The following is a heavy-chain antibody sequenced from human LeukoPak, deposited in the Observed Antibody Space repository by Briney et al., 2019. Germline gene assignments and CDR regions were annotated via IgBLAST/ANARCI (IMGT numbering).Heavy chain of an antibody. V-gene: IGHV4-34*01. CDR1: GGSFSGYY. J-gene: IGHJ4*02. CDR3: ARGRLTYDILTGYYTY. CDR2: INHRGST. Sequence: SETLSLTCAVYGGSFSGYYWSWIRQPPGKGLEWIGEINHRGSTNYNPSLKSRVTISVDTSKNQFSLKLSSVTAADTAVYYCARGRLTYDILTGYYTYWGQGALVTVSS. D-gene: IGHD3-9*01.